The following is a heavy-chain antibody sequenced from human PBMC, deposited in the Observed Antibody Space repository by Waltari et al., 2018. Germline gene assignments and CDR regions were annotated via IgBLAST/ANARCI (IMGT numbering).Heavy chain of an antibody. Sequence: QVQLVQSGAEVKKTGASVKVSCKVSGYTLIEFSMHWVRLAPGKGVEWRGGFEPEDGETIYAQMFQGRVTMTLDTSTNTAYMELTSLRSEDTAVYYCATEVEMSASGQLDYWGQGTLVTVAS. CDR2: FEPEDGET. CDR3: ATEVEMSASGQLDY. D-gene: IGHD1-1*01. V-gene: IGHV1-24*01. J-gene: IGHJ4*02. CDR1: GYTLIEFS.